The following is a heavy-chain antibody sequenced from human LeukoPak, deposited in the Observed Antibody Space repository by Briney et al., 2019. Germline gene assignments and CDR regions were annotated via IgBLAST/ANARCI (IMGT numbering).Heavy chain of an antibody. CDR1: GGSVSGYY. D-gene: IGHD2-15*01. V-gene: IGHV4-59*02. CDR2: VYYSGST. J-gene: IGHJ4*02. Sequence: SETLSLTCVVSGGSVSGYYWGWIRQPPGRGLEWIGYVYYSGSTNYNPSFKSRITISVDTSRNQFSLQLSSVTAAGTAVYYCARIHRYCSGGACYVLDNWGQGTLVAVSS. CDR3: ARIHRYCSGGACYVLDN.